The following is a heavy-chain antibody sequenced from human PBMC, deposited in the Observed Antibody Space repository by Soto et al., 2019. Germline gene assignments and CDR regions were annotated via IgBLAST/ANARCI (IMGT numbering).Heavy chain of an antibody. CDR2: IYWNDDK. CDR1: GFSLNTYGMG. CDR3: AHRRDGNYVFAY. V-gene: IGHV2-5*01. Sequence: QITLKESGPTLVNPTQTLTLTCTFSGFSLNTYGMGVGWIRQPPGKALEWLALIYWNDDKHYRPSLKSRLTITKDTSKNQVVLTMTSANAVDTATYYCAHRRDGNYVFAYWGPGTPVTVSS. D-gene: IGHD1-7*01. J-gene: IGHJ4*02.